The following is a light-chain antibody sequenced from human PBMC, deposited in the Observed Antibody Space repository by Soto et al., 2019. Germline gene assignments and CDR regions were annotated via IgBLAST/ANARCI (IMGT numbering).Light chain of an antibody. CDR3: SSYAGRNTWV. V-gene: IGLV2-8*01. Sequence: QSVLTQPPSASGSPGQSVTISCTGTSSDVGGYKYVSWYQQHPGKAPKLMIFEVSRRPSGVPDRFSGSKSSNTASLTVSGLQAEDEADYYCSSYAGRNTWVFGGGTKVTVL. CDR2: EVS. J-gene: IGLJ3*02. CDR1: SSDVGGYKY.